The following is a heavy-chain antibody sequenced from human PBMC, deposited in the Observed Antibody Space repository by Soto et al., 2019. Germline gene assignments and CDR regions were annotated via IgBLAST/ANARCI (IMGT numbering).Heavy chain of an antibody. J-gene: IGHJ6*02. Sequence: QVQLVQSGAEVKKPGASVKVSCKASGYTFTGYYMHWVRQAPGQGLEWMGWINTNSGGTNYAQKFQGWVTMTRDTSISTAYMELSRLRYDDTAVYYCARAPHFWSGYSGGYGMDVWGQGTTVTVSS. CDR1: GYTFTGYY. V-gene: IGHV1-2*04. D-gene: IGHD3-3*01. CDR3: ARAPHFWSGYSGGYGMDV. CDR2: INTNSGGT.